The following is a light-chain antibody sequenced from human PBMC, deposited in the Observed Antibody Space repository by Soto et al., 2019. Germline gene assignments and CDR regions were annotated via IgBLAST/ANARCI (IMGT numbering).Light chain of an antibody. CDR1: SSDVGGYNY. CDR3: TSYTSSSTVV. CDR2: EVS. Sequence: QSALTQPASVSGSPGQSITISCTGTSSDVGGYNYVSWYQQHPGKAPKLMIYEVSNRPSGVSNRFSGSKSGNTASLTISGLKAEDEADYYCTSYTSSSTVVFGGGTKLTFL. J-gene: IGLJ2*01. V-gene: IGLV2-14*01.